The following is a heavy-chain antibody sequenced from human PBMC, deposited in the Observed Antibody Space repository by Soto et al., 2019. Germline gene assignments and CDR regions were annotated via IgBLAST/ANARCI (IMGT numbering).Heavy chain of an antibody. J-gene: IGHJ4*02. CDR3: ARASAQYDSGTYEGGYYYFDS. Sequence: GASVKVSCKASGYTFTSYYMHWVRQAPGQGLEWMGGIIPIFGTANYAQKFQGRVTITADESTSTAYMELSSLRSEDTAVYYCARASAQYDSGTYEGGYYYFDSWGQGTPVTVSS. V-gene: IGHV1-69*13. CDR2: IIPIFGTA. CDR1: GYTFTSYY. D-gene: IGHD3-10*01.